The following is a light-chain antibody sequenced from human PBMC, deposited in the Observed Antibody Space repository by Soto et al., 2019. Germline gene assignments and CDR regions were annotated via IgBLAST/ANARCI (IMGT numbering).Light chain of an antibody. J-gene: IGLJ1*01. CDR3: CSYAGRYTYV. Sequence: QSALTQPRSVSGSPGQSVAISCTGTSSDVGGYNYVSWYQQHPGKAPKVMIFDVNKRPSGVPDRFSGSKSGNTASLTISGLQAEDEADYYCCSYAGRYTYVFGTGTKLT. CDR1: SSDVGGYNY. V-gene: IGLV2-11*01. CDR2: DVN.